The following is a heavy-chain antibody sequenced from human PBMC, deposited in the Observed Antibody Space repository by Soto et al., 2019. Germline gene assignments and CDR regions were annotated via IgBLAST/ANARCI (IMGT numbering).Heavy chain of an antibody. CDR1: GGFISDSNDH. Sequence: PSETLSLTCTVSGGFISDSNDHWSWIRQPPGKGLEWIGYIYYSGSTNYNPSLKSRVTISVDTSKNQFSLKLSSVTAADTAVYYCARTGYSGYDYYYYGMDVWGQGTTVTVSS. CDR3: ARTGYSGYDYYYYGMDV. J-gene: IGHJ6*02. D-gene: IGHD5-12*01. CDR2: IYYSGST. V-gene: IGHV4-61*01.